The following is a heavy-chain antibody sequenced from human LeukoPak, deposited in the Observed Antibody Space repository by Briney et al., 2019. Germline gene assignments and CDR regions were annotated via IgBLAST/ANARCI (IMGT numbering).Heavy chain of an antibody. Sequence: SETLSLTCAVYGGSFSGYYWRWIRQPPGKGLEWIGEINHSGSTNYNPSLKSRVTISVDTSKNQFSLKLSSVTAADTAVYYCARGRANRYYYDSSGYCPFDYWGQGTLVTVSS. V-gene: IGHV4-34*01. CDR1: GGSFSGYY. D-gene: IGHD3-22*01. J-gene: IGHJ4*02. CDR3: ARGRANRYYYDSSGYCPFDY. CDR2: INHSGST.